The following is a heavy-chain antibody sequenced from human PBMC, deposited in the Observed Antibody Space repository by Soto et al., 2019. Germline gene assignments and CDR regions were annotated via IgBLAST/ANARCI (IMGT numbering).Heavy chain of an antibody. Sequence: QLQLQESGPGLVKPSETLSLTCTVSGGSISSSSYYWGWIRQPPGKGLEWIGSIYYSGSTYYNPSLKSRVTISVDTSKNQFSLKLSSVTAADTAVYYCATYWFGELLGYFDYWGQGTLVTVSS. V-gene: IGHV4-39*01. D-gene: IGHD3-10*01. CDR1: GGSISSSSYY. J-gene: IGHJ4*02. CDR3: ATYWFGELLGYFDY. CDR2: IYYSGST.